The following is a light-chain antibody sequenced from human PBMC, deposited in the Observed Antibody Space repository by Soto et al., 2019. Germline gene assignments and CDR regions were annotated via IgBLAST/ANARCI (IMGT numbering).Light chain of an antibody. CDR3: QQRGSWPIT. J-gene: IGKJ5*01. CDR1: QTVSSY. Sequence: EIVLTQSPATLSLSPGERATLSCRASQTVSSYLAWYQQKPGQPPRLLIYDASNMATGIPARFSGSGSGTDFTLTISSLEPEDFAVYYCQQRGSWPITFGQGTRLEIK. CDR2: DAS. V-gene: IGKV3-11*01.